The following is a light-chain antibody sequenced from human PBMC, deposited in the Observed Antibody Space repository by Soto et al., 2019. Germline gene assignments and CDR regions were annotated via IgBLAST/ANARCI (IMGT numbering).Light chain of an antibody. CDR2: GAS. Sequence: EVVMTQSPATLSVSLGDRATLSCRASQSVSSNLAWYQLKPGQAPRLLIYGASTRATGIPARFSGSGSGTEFTLTISSLQSEDFAVYYCQQYNNWTFGQGTKVDIK. J-gene: IGKJ1*01. CDR1: QSVSSN. CDR3: QQYNNWT. V-gene: IGKV3-15*01.